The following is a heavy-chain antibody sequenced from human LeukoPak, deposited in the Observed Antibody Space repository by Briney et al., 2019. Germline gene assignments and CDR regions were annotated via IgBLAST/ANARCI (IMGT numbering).Heavy chain of an antibody. J-gene: IGHJ4*02. CDR2: ISGSGGST. CDR1: GFTFSSYA. Sequence: PGGSLRLSCAASGFTFSSYAMSWVRQAPGKGLEWVSAISGSGGSTYYADSVKGRFTISRDNSKDTLYLQMNSLRAEDTAVYYCAKGILSGSSWSSYYFDYWGQGTLVTVSS. CDR3: AKGILSGSSWSSYYFDY. V-gene: IGHV3-23*01. D-gene: IGHD6-13*01.